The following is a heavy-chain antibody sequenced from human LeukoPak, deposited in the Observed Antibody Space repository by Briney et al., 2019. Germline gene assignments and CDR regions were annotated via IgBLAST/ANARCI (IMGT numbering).Heavy chain of an antibody. V-gene: IGHV5-51*01. CDR3: ARRAYYDSSGYYIFNY. CDR1: GYSLTSYW. Sequence: GESLKISCKGSGYSLTSYWFAWVRQMPGKGLEWMGIIYPGDSDTRYSPSFQGQVTISADKSISTAYLQWSSLKASDTAMYYCARRAYYDSSGYYIFNYWGQGTLGTVSS. CDR2: IYPGDSDT. J-gene: IGHJ4*02. D-gene: IGHD3-22*01.